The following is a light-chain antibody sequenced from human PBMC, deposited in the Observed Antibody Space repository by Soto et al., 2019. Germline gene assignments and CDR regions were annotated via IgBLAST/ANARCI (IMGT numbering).Light chain of an antibody. J-gene: IGLJ1*01. CDR2: GNN. CDR1: YSNIGAGYA. V-gene: IGLV1-40*01. CDR3: QSYDTSLSGYV. Sequence: QSVLTQPPSVSGAPGQRVTISCTGSYSNIGAGYAVHWYQQLPGTAPKLLIQGNNNRPSGVPDRFSVSKSGTSASLAITGLQAEDEADYYCQSYDTSLSGYVFGTGTKVTVL.